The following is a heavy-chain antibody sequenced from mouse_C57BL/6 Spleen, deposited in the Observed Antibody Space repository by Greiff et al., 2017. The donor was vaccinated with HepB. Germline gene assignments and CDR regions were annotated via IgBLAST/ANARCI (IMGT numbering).Heavy chain of an antibody. CDR1: GYTFTSYW. J-gene: IGHJ1*03. CDR2: IYPGNSDT. V-gene: IGHV1-5*01. Sequence: EVQLQQSGTVLARPGASVKMSCKTSGYTFTSYWMHWVNQRPGQGLEWIGAIYPGNSDTSYNQKFKGKAKLTAVTSASTAYMELSSLTNEDSAVYYCTKITTVVARDFDVWGTGTTVTVSS. D-gene: IGHD1-1*01. CDR3: TKITTVVARDFDV.